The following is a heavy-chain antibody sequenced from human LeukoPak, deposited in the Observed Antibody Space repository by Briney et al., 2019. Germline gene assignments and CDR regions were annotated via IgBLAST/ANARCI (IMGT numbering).Heavy chain of an antibody. V-gene: IGHV3-23*01. D-gene: IGHD3-22*01. J-gene: IGHJ4*02. CDR3: AKGAYYYDSSGYYLVDY. Sequence: GGSLRLSCAASGFTFSDYAMSWVRQSPGAGLEGGSAIVGSGYSTYYADSVKGRFTISRDNSKNTLFLQMNSLGAEDTAVYYCAKGAYYYDSSGYYLVDYWGQGALVPVSS. CDR1: GFTFSDYA. CDR2: IVGSGYST.